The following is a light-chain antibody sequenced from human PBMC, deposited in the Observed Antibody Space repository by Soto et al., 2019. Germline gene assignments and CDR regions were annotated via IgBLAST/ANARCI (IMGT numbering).Light chain of an antibody. CDR3: QQYCSPGT. V-gene: IGKV3-20*01. CDR1: QSVSTNY. CDR2: GAS. J-gene: IGKJ1*01. Sequence: EVVLTQSPGTLSLSPGERATLSCRASQSVSTNYLAWYQQRPGQAPRLLIYGASNRATGIPDRFSGSGSGTDFTLTISGLEHEDFAVYCCQQYCSPGTFGQGTKVEIK.